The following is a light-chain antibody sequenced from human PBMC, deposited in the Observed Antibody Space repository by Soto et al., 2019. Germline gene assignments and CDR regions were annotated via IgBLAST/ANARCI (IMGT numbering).Light chain of an antibody. CDR1: QSVARNS. Sequence: EIVLTQSPGTLSLSPGESATLSCRASQSVARNSIAWYQQKPGQAPRLLIHAASGRATDVPDRFSGSGSGTTFTLTISEVQSEDFAVYHCQQYATSPLTIGAGTKVEI. CDR3: QQYATSPLT. J-gene: IGKJ4*01. CDR2: AAS. V-gene: IGKV3-20*01.